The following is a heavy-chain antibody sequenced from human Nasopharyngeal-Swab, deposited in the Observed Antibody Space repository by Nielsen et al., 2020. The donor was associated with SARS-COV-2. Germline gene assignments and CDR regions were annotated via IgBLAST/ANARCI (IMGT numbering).Heavy chain of an antibody. Sequence: SETLSLTCTVSGSSISSRTFYWGWILHPPGKGLEWIGFIYYNGNTYQNPSLKSRLTISVDKSKNQFSLQLSSVTAADTAVYYCVRSSSWYYFDYWAQGTQVTVSS. V-gene: IGHV4-39*01. D-gene: IGHD6-13*01. J-gene: IGHJ4*02. CDR1: GSSISSRTFY. CDR2: IYYNGNT. CDR3: VRSSSWYYFDY.